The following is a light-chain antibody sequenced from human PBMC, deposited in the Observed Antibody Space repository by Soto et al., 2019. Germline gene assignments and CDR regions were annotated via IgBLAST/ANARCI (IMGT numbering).Light chain of an antibody. V-gene: IGKV3-11*01. Sequence: EIVLTQSPATLSLSPGERATLSCRASQSVSSYLAWYQQKPGQAPRILIYDASNRATGIPARFSGSGSGTDFTLTISSLEPEDCAVYYCQQRSNWPFTFGPVTKVDIK. CDR1: QSVSSY. CDR3: QQRSNWPFT. J-gene: IGKJ3*01. CDR2: DAS.